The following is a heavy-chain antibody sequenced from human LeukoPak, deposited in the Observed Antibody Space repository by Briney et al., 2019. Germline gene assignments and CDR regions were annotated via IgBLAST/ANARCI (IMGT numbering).Heavy chain of an antibody. CDR2: ISWDSRNI. Sequence: PGGSLRLSCAASGLTVSSNCMSWVRQAPGKGLEWGSGISWDSRNIGYADSVKGRFTISRDNAKNSLYLQMNSLRAEDTALYYCAKDVYGSAPYYMDVWGKGTTVTISS. CDR1: GLTVSSNC. CDR3: AKDVYGSAPYYMDV. D-gene: IGHD3-10*01. V-gene: IGHV3-9*01. J-gene: IGHJ6*03.